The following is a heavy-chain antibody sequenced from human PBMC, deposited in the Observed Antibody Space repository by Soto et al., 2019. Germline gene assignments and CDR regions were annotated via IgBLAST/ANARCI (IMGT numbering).Heavy chain of an antibody. CDR3: APYYDILTGTKWFDP. D-gene: IGHD3-9*01. J-gene: IGHJ5*02. CDR1: GGTFSSYA. Sequence: SVKVSCKASGGTFSSYAISWVRQAPGEGLEWMGGIIPIFGTANYAQKFQGRVTITADKSTSTAYMELSSLRPEDTAVYYCAPYYDILTGTKWFDPWGQRTLVTVS. CDR2: IIPIFGTA. V-gene: IGHV1-69*06.